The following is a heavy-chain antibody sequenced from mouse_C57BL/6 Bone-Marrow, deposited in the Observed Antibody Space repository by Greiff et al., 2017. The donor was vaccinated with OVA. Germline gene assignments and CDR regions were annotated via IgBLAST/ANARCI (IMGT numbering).Heavy chain of an antibody. D-gene: IGHD2-4*01. CDR1: GYTFTSYW. V-gene: IGHV1-55*01. J-gene: IGHJ2*01. CDR3: ARYHYDYDGFFDY. CDR2: IYPGSGST. Sequence: VQLQQPGAELVKPGASVKMSCKASGYTFTSYWINWVKQRPGQGLEWIGDIYPGSGSTNYNEKFKSKATLTVDPSSSTAYIQLSILTSEDSAVYYCARYHYDYDGFFDYWGQGTTLPVSS.